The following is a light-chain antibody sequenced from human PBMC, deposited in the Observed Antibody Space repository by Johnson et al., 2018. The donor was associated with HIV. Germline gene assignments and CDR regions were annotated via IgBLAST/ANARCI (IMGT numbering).Light chain of an antibody. V-gene: IGLV1-51*02. CDR1: SSNIGNNY. Sequence: QSVLTQPPSVSAAPGQKVTISCSGSSSNIGNNYVSWYQQLPGTAPKLLIYENNKRPSGITDRFSGSTSGTSATLVITGLQQGDEADYHCATWDSSLSVYVFGTGTKVTVL. CDR2: ENN. J-gene: IGLJ1*01. CDR3: ATWDSSLSVYV.